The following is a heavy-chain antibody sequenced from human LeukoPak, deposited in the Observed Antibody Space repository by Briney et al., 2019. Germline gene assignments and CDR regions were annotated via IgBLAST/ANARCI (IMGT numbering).Heavy chain of an antibody. Sequence: PGGSLRLSCAASGFTFSSYEMNWVRQAPGKGLEWVSYISSSGSTIYYADSVKGRFTISRDNAKNSLYLQMNSLRAEDSAVYYCAKELPPLVKYYFDYWGQGTLVTVSS. CDR1: GFTFSSYE. J-gene: IGHJ4*02. D-gene: IGHD1-26*01. CDR3: AKELPPLVKYYFDY. V-gene: IGHV3-48*03. CDR2: ISSSGSTI.